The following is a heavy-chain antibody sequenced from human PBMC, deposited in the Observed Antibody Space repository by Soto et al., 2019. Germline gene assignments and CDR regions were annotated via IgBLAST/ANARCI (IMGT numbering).Heavy chain of an antibody. V-gene: IGHV1-3*01. D-gene: IGHD6-19*01. CDR3: AKSIAVAGKGAIDY. CDR1: GYTFTSYA. CDR2: INAGNGNT. Sequence: ASVKVSCKASGYTFTSYAMHWVRQAPGQRLEWMGWINAGNGNTKYSQKFQGRVTITRGTSASTAYMELSSLRSEDTAVYYCAKSIAVAGKGAIDYWGQGTLVTVSS. J-gene: IGHJ4*02.